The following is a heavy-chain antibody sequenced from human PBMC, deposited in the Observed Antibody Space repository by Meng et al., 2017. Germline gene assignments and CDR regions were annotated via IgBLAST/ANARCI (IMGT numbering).Heavy chain of an antibody. CDR2: INHSGST. V-gene: IGHV4-34*01. CDR1: GGSFSGYY. CDR3: ARASRRALRYFDY. J-gene: IGHJ4*02. Sequence: SQTLSLTCAVYGGSFSGYYWSWIRQPPGKGLEWIGEINHSGSTNYNPSLKSRVTISVDTSKNQFSLKLSSVTAADTAVYYCARASRRALRYFDYWGQGTLVTVSS.